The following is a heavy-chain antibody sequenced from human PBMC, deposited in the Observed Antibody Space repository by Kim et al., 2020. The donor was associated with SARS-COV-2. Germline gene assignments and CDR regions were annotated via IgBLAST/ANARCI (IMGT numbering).Heavy chain of an antibody. J-gene: IGHJ3*01. Sequence: ASVKVSCKASGYTFTSYYIHWVRQAPGQGLEWMGIVIPRDGTFSYAQQFQARVTMTTDTSTNTVYMELSSLTSEDTAVYYCVTATARTDTWYENAFDLWGQGTMVSVSS. D-gene: IGHD2-15*01. CDR3: VTATARTDTWYENAFDL. CDR1: GYTFTSYY. V-gene: IGHV1-46*01. CDR2: VIPRDGTF.